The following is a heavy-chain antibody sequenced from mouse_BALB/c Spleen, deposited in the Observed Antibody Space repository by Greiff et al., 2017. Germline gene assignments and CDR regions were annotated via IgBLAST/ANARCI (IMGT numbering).Heavy chain of an antibody. Sequence: EVMLVESGGGLVQPGGSRKLSCAASGFTFSDYGMAWVRQAPGKGPEWVAFISNLAYSIYYADTVTGRFTISRENAKNTLYLEMSSLRSEDTAMYYCARVDYYAMDYWGQGTSVTVSS. V-gene: IGHV5-15*02. CDR3: ARVDYYAMDY. CDR1: GFTFSDYG. J-gene: IGHJ4*01. CDR2: ISNLAYSI.